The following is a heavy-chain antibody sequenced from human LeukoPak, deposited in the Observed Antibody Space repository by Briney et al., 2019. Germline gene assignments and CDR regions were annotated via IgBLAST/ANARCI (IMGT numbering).Heavy chain of an antibody. CDR1: GFTFSSYS. D-gene: IGHD6-19*01. J-gene: IGHJ4*02. CDR2: ISSSSSYI. Sequence: GGSLRLSCAASGFTFSSYSMNWVRQAPGKGLEWVSSISSSSSYIYYADSVKGRFTISRDNAKNSLCLQMNSLRAEDTAVYYCARNNEVYSSGRTPYDYWGQGTLVTVSS. CDR3: ARNNEVYSSGRTPYDY. V-gene: IGHV3-21*01.